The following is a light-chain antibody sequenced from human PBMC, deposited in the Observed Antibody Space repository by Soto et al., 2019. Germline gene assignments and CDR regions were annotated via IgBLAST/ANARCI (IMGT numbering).Light chain of an antibody. J-gene: IGKJ3*01. Sequence: IVLTQSPATLSLSPGESATLSCRASQSISTYLAWYQQKPGQAPRILIYDAFNRAGGVPARFSGSGSGTDFILTISSLEPEDFAVYYCQQRSNPFTFGPGTKVDIK. CDR1: QSISTY. V-gene: IGKV3-11*01. CDR2: DAF. CDR3: QQRSNPFT.